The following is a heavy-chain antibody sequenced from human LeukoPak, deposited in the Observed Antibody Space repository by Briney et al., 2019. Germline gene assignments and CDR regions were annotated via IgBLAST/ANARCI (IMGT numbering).Heavy chain of an antibody. V-gene: IGHV1-2*02. Sequence: ASVKVSCKASAYTFTSYGINWVRQAPGQGLEWMGWINPNSGGTNYAQKFQGRVTMTRDTSISTAYMELTRLRSDDTAVYYCARLGSGSTNWFDPWGQGTLVTVSS. CDR3: ARLGSGSTNWFDP. J-gene: IGHJ5*02. CDR2: INPNSGGT. CDR1: AYTFTSYG. D-gene: IGHD6-19*01.